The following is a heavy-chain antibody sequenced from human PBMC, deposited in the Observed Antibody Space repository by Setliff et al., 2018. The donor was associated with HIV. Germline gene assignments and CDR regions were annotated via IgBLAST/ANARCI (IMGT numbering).Heavy chain of an antibody. Sequence: SETLSLTCSVSGVSIGSHYWSWIRQSPGKGLEWIGYFYNSGRANNSPSLKSRVTMAVDTSKNQFSLKMTSVTAADTAVYYCARGALSLTMTKLSDCSFADTGSSWRCLWG. CDR1: GVSIGSHY. CDR3: ARGALSLTMTKLSDCSFADTGSSWRCL. V-gene: IGHV4-59*11. J-gene: IGHJ2*01. D-gene: IGHD3-22*01. CDR2: FYNSGRA.